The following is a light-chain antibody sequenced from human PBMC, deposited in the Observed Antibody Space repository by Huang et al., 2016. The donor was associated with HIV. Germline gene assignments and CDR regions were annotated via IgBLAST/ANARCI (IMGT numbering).Light chain of an antibody. CDR1: QNVNTY. J-gene: IGKJ5*01. V-gene: IGKV1-39*01. CDR2: AAS. CDR3: QQRFSTTIT. Sequence: DIQMTQSPPSLSACVGDSVTIACRASQNVNTYLNWYQQKPGQAPRLLIFAASRLRSGVPSRFSGSGSGTEFTLTISSLQLEDFATYYCQQRFSTTITFGQGTRLDIK.